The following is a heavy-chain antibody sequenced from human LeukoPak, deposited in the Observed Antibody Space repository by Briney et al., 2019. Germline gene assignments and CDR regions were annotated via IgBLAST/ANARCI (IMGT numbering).Heavy chain of an antibody. J-gene: IGHJ5*02. CDR1: GFTVSSTY. D-gene: IGHD2-2*01. CDR3: ARGGYCSSTSCYHSNWFDP. Sequence: GGSLRLSCAASGFTVSSTYMSWVRQAPGKGLEWVAVIWYDGSNKYYADSVKGRFTISRDNSKNTLYLQMNSLRAEDTAVYYCARGGYCSSTSCYHSNWFDPWGQGTLVTVSS. CDR2: IWYDGSNK. V-gene: IGHV3-33*08.